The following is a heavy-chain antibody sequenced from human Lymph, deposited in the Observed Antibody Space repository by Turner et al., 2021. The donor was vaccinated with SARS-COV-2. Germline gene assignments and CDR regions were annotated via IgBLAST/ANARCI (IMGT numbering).Heavy chain of an antibody. CDR3: ARMGSSSWYFDY. CDR2: RKQDGSEK. D-gene: IGHD1-26*01. Sequence: EVQLVESGGGLVQPGGSLRLSCAASGFTFSYYWMNWVRQAPGKGLEWGANRKQDGSEKYYVDSVKGRFTISRDNAKNSLFLQMNSLRAEDTAVYYCARMGSSSWYFDYWGQGTLVTVSS. CDR1: GFTFSYYW. J-gene: IGHJ4*02. V-gene: IGHV3-7*01.